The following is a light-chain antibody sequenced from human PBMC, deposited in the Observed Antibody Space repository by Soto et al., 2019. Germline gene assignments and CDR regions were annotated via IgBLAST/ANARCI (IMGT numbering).Light chain of an antibody. CDR3: SSYAGSNGVV. J-gene: IGLJ2*01. V-gene: IGLV2-8*01. Sequence: QSALTQPPSASGSPGQSVTISCTGTSSDVGGYNYVSRYQQHPGTAPKLMIYEVSKRPSGVPDRFSGSKSANTASLTVSGLQAEDEADYYCSSYAGSNGVVFGGGTKLTVL. CDR2: EVS. CDR1: SSDVGGYNY.